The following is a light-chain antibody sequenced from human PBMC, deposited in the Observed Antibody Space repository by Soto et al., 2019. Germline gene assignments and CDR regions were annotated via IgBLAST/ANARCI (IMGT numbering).Light chain of an antibody. CDR2: AAS. CDR3: QQSYNFPRT. CDR1: QSISGY. Sequence: DIQMTQSPSSLSASVGDRVTITCRPSQSISGYLNWYQQKPGNAPKLLIHAASSLQSGVPSRFSGSGSGTDFTLTISSLQLEDFATYYCQQSYNFPRTFGGGTMVVIK. J-gene: IGKJ4*01. V-gene: IGKV1-39*01.